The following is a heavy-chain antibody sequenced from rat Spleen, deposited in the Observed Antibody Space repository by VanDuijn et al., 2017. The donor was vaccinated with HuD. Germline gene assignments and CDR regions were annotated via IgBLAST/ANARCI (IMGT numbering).Heavy chain of an antibody. CDR1: GYSIPSSYR. Sequence: EVQLQESGPGLVKPSQSLSLTCSVTGYSIPSSYRWNWIRKFPGNKLEWMGYINNAGTTNYNPSLKSRISITRDTSKNQFFLQVNSVTTEDTATYYCARSYGITPFDYWGQGVMVTVSS. CDR3: ARSYGITPFDY. D-gene: IGHD1-4*01. V-gene: IGHV3-3*01. J-gene: IGHJ2*01. CDR2: INNAGTT.